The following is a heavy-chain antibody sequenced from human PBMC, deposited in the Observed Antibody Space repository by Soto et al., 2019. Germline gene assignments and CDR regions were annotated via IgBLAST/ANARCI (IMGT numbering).Heavy chain of an antibody. D-gene: IGHD2-15*01. CDR2: ISGSGGST. Sequence: GGSLRLSCAASGFTFSSYAMSWVRQAPGKGLEWVSAISGSGGSTYYADSVKGRFTISRDNSKNTLYLQMNSLRAEDTAVYYCAKDRYCSGGSCYPGWHYYMDVWGKGTTVTVSS. J-gene: IGHJ6*03. V-gene: IGHV3-23*01. CDR1: GFTFSSYA. CDR3: AKDRYCSGGSCYPGWHYYMDV.